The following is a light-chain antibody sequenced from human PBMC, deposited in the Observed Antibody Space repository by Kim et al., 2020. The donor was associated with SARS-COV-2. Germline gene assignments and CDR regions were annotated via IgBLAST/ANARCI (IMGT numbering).Light chain of an antibody. CDR3: QAWDSSTHVV. Sequence: SYELTQPPSVSVSPGQTASITCSGDKLGDKYACWYQQKPGQSPVLVIYQDSKWPSGIPERFSGSNSGNTATLTISGTQAMDEADYYCQAWDSSTHVVFAG. CDR2: QDS. J-gene: IGLJ2*01. CDR1: KLGDKY. V-gene: IGLV3-1*01.